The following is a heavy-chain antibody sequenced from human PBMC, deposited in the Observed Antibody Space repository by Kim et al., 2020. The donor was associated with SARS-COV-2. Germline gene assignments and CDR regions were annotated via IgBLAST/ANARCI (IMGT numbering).Heavy chain of an antibody. Sequence: IYYRGSTNATPPLKSRVTISVDTAKHPFSLKLSSVTAADTAVYYCARGFDIWGQGTMVTVSS. CDR3: ARGFDI. CDR2: IYYRGST. J-gene: IGHJ3*02. V-gene: IGHV4-59*09.